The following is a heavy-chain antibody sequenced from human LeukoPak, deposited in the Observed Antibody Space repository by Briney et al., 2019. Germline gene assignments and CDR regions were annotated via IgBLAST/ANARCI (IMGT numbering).Heavy chain of an antibody. Sequence: PGRSLRLSCAASGFTFSSYAMHWVRQARGKGLEWVAVISYDGSNKYYADSVKGRFTISRDNSKNTLYLQMNSLRAEDTAVYYCAKDVSFGYSGSPGVLDYWGQGTLVTVSS. CDR3: AKDVSFGYSGSPGVLDY. J-gene: IGHJ4*02. D-gene: IGHD1-26*01. CDR1: GFTFSSYA. V-gene: IGHV3-30*18. CDR2: ISYDGSNK.